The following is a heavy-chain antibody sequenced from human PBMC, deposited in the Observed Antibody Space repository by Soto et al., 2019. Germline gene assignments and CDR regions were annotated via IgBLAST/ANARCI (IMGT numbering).Heavy chain of an antibody. CDR1: GGTFSSYA. V-gene: IGHV1-69*01. J-gene: IGHJ6*02. D-gene: IGHD3-10*01. CDR2: IIPIFCTA. CDR3: ARDGPDYYGSGSYGYYCYGMDV. Sequence: QVQLVQSGAEVKKPGSSVKVSCKASGGTFSSYAISWVRQAPGQGLEWMGGIIPIFCTANYAQKFQGRVTISADESTRTAYMELSSLRSEDTAVYYCARDGPDYYGSGSYGYYCYGMDVWGQGTTVTVSS.